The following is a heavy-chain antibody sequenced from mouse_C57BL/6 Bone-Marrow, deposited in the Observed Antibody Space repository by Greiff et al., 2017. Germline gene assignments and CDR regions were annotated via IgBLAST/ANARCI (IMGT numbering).Heavy chain of an antibody. J-gene: IGHJ2*01. Sequence: QVQLQQSGAELVRPGTSVKVSCKASGYAFTNYLIEWVKQRPGQGLEWIGVFNPGSGGTNYNEKFKGKVTLTADKSSSTAYLQLNSLTSEYAAVYFCASSGYYYGSSPVYFDYWGQGTTLTVSS. D-gene: IGHD1-1*01. CDR3: ASSGYYYGSSPVYFDY. CDR2: FNPGSGGT. V-gene: IGHV1-54*01. CDR1: GYAFTNYL.